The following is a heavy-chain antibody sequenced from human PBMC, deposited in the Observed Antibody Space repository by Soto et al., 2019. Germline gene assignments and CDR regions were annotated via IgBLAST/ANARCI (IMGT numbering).Heavy chain of an antibody. V-gene: IGHV3-15*07. CDR3: TTDGGGSYSTCDY. D-gene: IGHD1-26*01. J-gene: IGHJ4*02. Sequence: EVQLVESGGGLVKPGGSLRLSCAASGFTFSNAWMNWVRQAPGKGLEWVGRIKSKTDGGTTDYAAPVKGSFTISRDDSKNTLYLQMNSLKTEDTAVYYCTTDGGGSYSTCDYWGQGTLVTVSS. CDR1: GFTFSNAW. CDR2: IKSKTDGGTT.